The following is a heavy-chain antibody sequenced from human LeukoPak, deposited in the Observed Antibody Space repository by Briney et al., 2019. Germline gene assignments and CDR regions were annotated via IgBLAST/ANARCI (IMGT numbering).Heavy chain of an antibody. J-gene: IGHJ5*02. D-gene: IGHD2-2*01. CDR2: IYHSGST. CDR1: DYSISSDYY. Sequence: SETLSLTCTVSDYSISSDYYWGWIRQPPGKGLEWIGSIYHSGSTFYNPSLKSRVTISVDTSKNQFSLKLTSVTAADTAVYYCARSTTNWFDPWGQGTLVTVSS. CDR3: ARSTTNWFDP. V-gene: IGHV4-38-2*02.